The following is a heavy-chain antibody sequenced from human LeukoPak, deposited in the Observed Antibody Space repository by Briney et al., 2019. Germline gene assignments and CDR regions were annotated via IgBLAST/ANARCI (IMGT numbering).Heavy chain of an antibody. CDR2: FDPEDGET. D-gene: IGHD3-3*01. J-gene: IGHJ4*02. CDR3: ATAIFGVVIGFDY. V-gene: IGHV1-24*01. CDR1: GYTLTELS. Sequence: ASVKVSCKVSGYTLTELSMHWVRQAPGKGLEWMGSFDPEDGETIYAQKFQGRVTMTEDTSTDTAYMEMSSLRSEDTAVYYCATAIFGVVIGFDYWGQGTLVTVSS.